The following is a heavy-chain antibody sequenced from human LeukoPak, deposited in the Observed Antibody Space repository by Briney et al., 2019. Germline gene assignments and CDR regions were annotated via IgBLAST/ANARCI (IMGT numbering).Heavy chain of an antibody. CDR3: AKTARVPFH. D-gene: IGHD6-6*01. Sequence: PSETLSLTRTVSGDSITSSYWSWIRQPPGKTLECLGYIYHTGDKMYNPSLRGRLTMSLDTSKNQVSLRLTSVTAADTAVYFCAKTARVPFHWGQGTLVTVSS. V-gene: IGHV4-59*08. J-gene: IGHJ4*02. CDR1: GDSITSSY. CDR2: IYHTGDK.